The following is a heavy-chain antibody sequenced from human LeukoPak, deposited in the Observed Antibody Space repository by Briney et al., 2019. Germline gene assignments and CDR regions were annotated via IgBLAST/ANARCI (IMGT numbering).Heavy chain of an antibody. CDR3: ARDPMPSNWFDP. D-gene: IGHD2-2*01. CDR1: GGSISSYY. CDR2: IYYSGST. V-gene: IGHV4-59*01. J-gene: IGHJ5*02. Sequence: SETLSLTCIVAGGSISSYYWSWIRQPPGKGLEWIGYIYYSGSTNYNPSLKSRVTISVDTSKKQFSLKLSSVTAADTAVYYCARDPMPSNWFDPWGQGTLVTVSS.